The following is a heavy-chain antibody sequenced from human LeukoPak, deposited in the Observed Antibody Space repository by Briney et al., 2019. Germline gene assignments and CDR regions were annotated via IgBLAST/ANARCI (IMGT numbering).Heavy chain of an antibody. V-gene: IGHV3-74*01. CDR1: GFTFSSYA. CDR2: IKPDGSST. D-gene: IGHD5-12*01. J-gene: IGHJ4*02. Sequence: GALRLSCAASGFTFSSYAMSWVRQAPGKGLVWVSRIKPDGSSTSYADSVKGRFTISRDNAKNTPYLQMNSLRAEDTAVYYCATLYGGSLDYWGQGTLVTVSS. CDR3: ATLYGGSLDY.